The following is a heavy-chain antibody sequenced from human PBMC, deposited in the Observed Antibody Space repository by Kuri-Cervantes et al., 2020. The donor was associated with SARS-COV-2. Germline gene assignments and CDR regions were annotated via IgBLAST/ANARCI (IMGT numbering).Heavy chain of an antibody. D-gene: IGHD6-19*01. V-gene: IGHV5-51*01. CDR2: IYPGDSDT. Sequence: GGSLRLSCKGSGYSFTSYWIGWVRQMPGKGLEWMGIIYPGDSDTRYSPSFQGQVTISADKSISTAYLQWSSLKASDTAMYYCARQIGYSSGHLYYYYYMDVWGKGTTVTVSS. CDR3: ARQIGYSSGHLYYYYYMDV. J-gene: IGHJ6*03. CDR1: GYSFTSYW.